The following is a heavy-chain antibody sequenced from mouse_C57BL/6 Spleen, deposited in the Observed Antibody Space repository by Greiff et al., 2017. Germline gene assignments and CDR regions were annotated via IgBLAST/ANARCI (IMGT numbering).Heavy chain of an antibody. D-gene: IGHD2-4*01. CDR2: IDPSDSYT. V-gene: IGHV1-69*01. CDR1: GYTFTSYW. Sequence: QVQLQQPGAELVMPGASVKLSCKASGYTFTSYWMHWVKQRPGQGLEWIGEIDPSDSYTNYNQKFKGKSTLTVDKSSSTAYMQLSSLTSEDSAVYYCARSIYYDSGYWYFDVWGTGTTVTVSS. CDR3: ARSIYYDSGYWYFDV. J-gene: IGHJ1*03.